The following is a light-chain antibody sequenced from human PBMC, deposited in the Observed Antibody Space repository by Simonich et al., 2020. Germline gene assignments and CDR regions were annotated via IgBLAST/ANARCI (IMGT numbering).Light chain of an antibody. Sequence: QLVLTQSPSASASLGASVKLTCTLNSGHSSSTIAWPQQQPETGPRYLIKLNSDGSHSKGDGIPERFSGSSSGAERYLTISSLQSEDEADYYCQTWGTGIVVFGGGTKLTVL. CDR1: SGHSSST. V-gene: IGLV4-69*01. J-gene: IGLJ2*01. CDR2: LNSDGSH. CDR3: QTWGTGIVV.